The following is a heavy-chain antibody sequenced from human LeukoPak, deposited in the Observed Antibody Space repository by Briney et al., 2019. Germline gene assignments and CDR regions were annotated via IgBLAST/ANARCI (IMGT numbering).Heavy chain of an antibody. V-gene: IGHV3-30-3*01. D-gene: IGHD2-2*01. CDR3: ARGHAVVVPAALMDV. CDR2: ISYDGSNK. CDR1: GFTFSSYA. J-gene: IGHJ6*02. Sequence: GGSLRLSCAASGFTFSSYAMHWVRLAPGKGLEWVAVISYDGSNKYYADSVKGRFTISRDNSKNTLYLQMNSLRAEDTAVYYCARGHAVVVPAALMDVWGQGTTVTVSS.